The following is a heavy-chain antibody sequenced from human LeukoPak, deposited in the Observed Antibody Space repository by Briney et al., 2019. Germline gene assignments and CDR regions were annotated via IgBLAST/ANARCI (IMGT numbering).Heavy chain of an antibody. V-gene: IGHV1-69*13. CDR1: GYTFTSYA. J-gene: IGHJ3*02. D-gene: IGHD2-2*01. CDR3: ARDLPKRYCSSTSCYGDAFDI. Sequence: SVKVSCKASGYTFTSYAMHWVRQAPGQGLEWMGGIIPIFGTANYAQKFQGRVTITADESTSTAYMELSSLRSEDTAVYYCARDLPKRYCSSTSCYGDAFDIWGQGTMVTVSS. CDR2: IIPIFGTA.